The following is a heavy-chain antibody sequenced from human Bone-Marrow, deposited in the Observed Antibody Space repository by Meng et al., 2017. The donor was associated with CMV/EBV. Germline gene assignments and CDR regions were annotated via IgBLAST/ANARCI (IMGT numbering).Heavy chain of an antibody. Sequence: SVKVSCKASGFTLSSSGVHWVRQARGQRPEWIGWIVVGSGSTNYAQKFQERVTITRDMSTGTAYMELRSLRSEDTAVYYCATNPFSRYPYYYYGMDVWDQGTTFTLSS. J-gene: IGHJ6*02. CDR2: IVVGSGST. CDR1: GFTLSSSG. D-gene: IGHD3-22*01. V-gene: IGHV1-58*01. CDR3: ATNPFSRYPYYYYGMDV.